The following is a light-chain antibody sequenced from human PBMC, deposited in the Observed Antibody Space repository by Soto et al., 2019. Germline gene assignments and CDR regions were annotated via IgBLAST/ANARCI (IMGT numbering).Light chain of an antibody. CDR3: QQYAGSPWT. J-gene: IGKJ1*01. V-gene: IGKV3-20*01. CDR2: GAN. Sequence: EMVLTQSPGTLSVSPGERAALSCKASQTVTSNYLAWFHQRPGQAPRLLLYGANRRATGSPDRMTGSGSGNDFNRTIASLEPEDYGLYYCQQYAGSPWTFGPGTRVEIK. CDR1: QTVTSNY.